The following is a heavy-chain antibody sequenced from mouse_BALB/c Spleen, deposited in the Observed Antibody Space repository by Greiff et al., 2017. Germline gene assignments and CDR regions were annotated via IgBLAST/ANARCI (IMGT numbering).Heavy chain of an antibody. CDR2: INPSSGYT. Sequence: VKLLESGAELARPGASVKMSCKASGYTFTSYTMHWVKQRPGQGLEWIGYINPSSGYTNYNQKFKDKATLTADKSSSTAYMQLSSLTSEDSAVYYCVRGLGLRYYYAMDYWGQGTSVTVSS. CDR1: GYTFTSYT. CDR3: VRGLGLRYYYAMDY. J-gene: IGHJ4*01. V-gene: IGHV1-4*01. D-gene: IGHD3-1*01.